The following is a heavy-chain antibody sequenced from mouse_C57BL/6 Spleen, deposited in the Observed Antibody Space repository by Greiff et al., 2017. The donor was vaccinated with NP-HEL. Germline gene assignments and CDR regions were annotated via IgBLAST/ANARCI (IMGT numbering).Heavy chain of an antibody. CDR3: ARYGNFSPFAY. J-gene: IGHJ3*01. V-gene: IGHV1-82*01. Sequence: QVQLKESGPELVKPGASVKISCKASGYAFSSSWMNWVKQRPGKGLEWIGRIYPGDGDTNYNGKFKGKATLTADKSSSTAYMQLSSLTSEDSAVYFCARYGNFSPFAYWGQRTLVTVSA. D-gene: IGHD2-1*01. CDR1: GYAFSSSW. CDR2: IYPGDGDT.